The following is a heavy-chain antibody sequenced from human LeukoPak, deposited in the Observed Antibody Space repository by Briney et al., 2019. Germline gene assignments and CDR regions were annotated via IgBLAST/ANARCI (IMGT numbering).Heavy chain of an antibody. CDR1: GFTFDNYA. CDR3: AVGLTI. J-gene: IGHJ3*02. D-gene: IGHD1-26*01. Sequence: PGTSLRLSCAASGFTFDNYAMHWVRQAPGKGLEWVALISNDGTNKYYADSVKGRFTMSRDNSKSTVYLQVSSLRAEDTAVYYCAVGLTIWGQGTMVTVSS. V-gene: IGHV3-30-3*01. CDR2: ISNDGTNK.